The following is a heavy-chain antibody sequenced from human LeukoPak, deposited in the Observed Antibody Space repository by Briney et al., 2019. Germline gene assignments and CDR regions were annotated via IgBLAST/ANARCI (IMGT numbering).Heavy chain of an antibody. CDR2: ISSSGSML. CDR1: GFTFSDYY. V-gene: IGHV3-11*04. J-gene: IGHJ4*02. Sequence: GGSLRLSCAVSGFTFSDYYMSWVRQAPGKGLEWASYISSSGSMLHYADSVEGRFTISRDNAKNSLYLQMSSLRVEDTAVYYCTRRPYSSSWYYFDYWGQGTLVTVSS. D-gene: IGHD6-13*01. CDR3: TRRPYSSSWYYFDY.